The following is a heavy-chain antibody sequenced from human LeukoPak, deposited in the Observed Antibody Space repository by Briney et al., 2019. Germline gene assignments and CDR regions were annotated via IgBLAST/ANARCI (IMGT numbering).Heavy chain of an antibody. CDR3: ARDRGGYPTD. CDR2: IKQDGSEK. Sequence: PGGSLRLSCAASVFTFNSYRISWVRHPPWKGLEWVAKIKQDGSEKYYVDSVKGRFTISRDNAKNSLYLQMNSLRAEDTAVYYCARDRGGYPTDWGQGTLVTVSS. CDR1: VFTFNSYR. V-gene: IGHV3-7*01. D-gene: IGHD1-26*01. J-gene: IGHJ4*02.